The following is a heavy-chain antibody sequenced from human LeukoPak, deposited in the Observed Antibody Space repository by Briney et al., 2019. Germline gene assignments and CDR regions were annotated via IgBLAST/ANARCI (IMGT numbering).Heavy chain of an antibody. Sequence: GGSLRLSCAASGFTFSSYEMNWVRQAPGKGLEWVSYISSSGSTIYYADSVRGRFTISRDNAKNSLYLQMNGLRAEDTATYFCARHLRGVRGTFDYWGQGTLVTVSS. V-gene: IGHV3-48*03. CDR1: GFTFSSYE. CDR2: ISSSGSTI. CDR3: ARHLRGVRGTFDY. J-gene: IGHJ4*02. D-gene: IGHD3-10*01.